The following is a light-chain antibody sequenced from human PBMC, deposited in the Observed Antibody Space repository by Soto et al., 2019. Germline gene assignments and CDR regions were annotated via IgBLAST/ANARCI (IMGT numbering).Light chain of an antibody. V-gene: IGLV2-14*01. Sequence: QSALTQPASVSVSPGQSITISCTGTSSDVGRFNYVSWFQQHPGKAPKLMIYDVSDRPSGVSNRFSGSKSGNTASLTISGLQAEDEADYYCCSYTSSSTYVFGTGTKLTVL. CDR2: DVS. CDR3: CSYTSSSTYV. CDR1: SSDVGRFNY. J-gene: IGLJ1*01.